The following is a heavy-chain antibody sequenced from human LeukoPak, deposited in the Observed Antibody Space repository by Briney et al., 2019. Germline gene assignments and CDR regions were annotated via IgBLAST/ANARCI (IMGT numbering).Heavy chain of an antibody. D-gene: IGHD2-2*02. J-gene: IGHJ6*03. Sequence: SSETLSLTCTVSGGSISSSNYYWAWLRQPPGKGLEWIGNIYFSGNTYYNPSLQSRVTMSVDTSKNQFSLKLSSVTAADTAVCYCARNLHGYCSSTSCYTTRDYYYYMDVWGKGTTVTVSS. CDR1: GGSISSSNYY. CDR2: IYFSGNT. V-gene: IGHV4-39*01. CDR3: ARNLHGYCSSTSCYTTRDYYYYMDV.